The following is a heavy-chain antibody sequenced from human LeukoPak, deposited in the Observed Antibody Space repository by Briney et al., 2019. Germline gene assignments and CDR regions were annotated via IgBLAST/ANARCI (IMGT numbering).Heavy chain of an antibody. D-gene: IGHD5-18*01. Sequence: ASVKVSCKASGYTFTFYYMHGVRQAPGQGLEWMGIINPSDGSTTYAQKFQGRVTMTRDMATSTVYMELSSLRSEDTAVYYCARGVTDTAMEHFDYWGQGTLVTVSS. CDR3: ARGVTDTAMEHFDY. CDR1: GYTFTFYY. J-gene: IGHJ4*02. V-gene: IGHV1-46*01. CDR2: INPSDGST.